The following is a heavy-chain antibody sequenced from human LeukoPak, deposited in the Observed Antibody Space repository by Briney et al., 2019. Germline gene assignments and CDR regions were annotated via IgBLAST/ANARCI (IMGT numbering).Heavy chain of an antibody. V-gene: IGHV3-30*18. CDR2: ISYDGSNK. Sequence: GGSLRLSCAASGFTFISYGMHWVRQAPGKGLERVAVISYDGSNKYYADSVKGRFTISRDNSKNTLYLQMNSLRAEDTAVYYCAKVSTGIAVEALDYWGQGTLVTVSS. D-gene: IGHD6-19*01. CDR3: AKVSTGIAVEALDY. J-gene: IGHJ4*02. CDR1: GFTFISYG.